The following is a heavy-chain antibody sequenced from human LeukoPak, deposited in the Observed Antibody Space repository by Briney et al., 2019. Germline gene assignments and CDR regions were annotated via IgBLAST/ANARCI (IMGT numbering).Heavy chain of an antibody. CDR1: GGSISSSGYY. CDR2: IYYSGST. D-gene: IGHD3-10*01. CDR3: AHLGITMVRGRHVGDDAFDI. J-gene: IGHJ3*02. Sequence: SETLSLTCTVSGGSISSSGYYWGWIRQPPGKGLEWIGSIYYSGSTDYNPSLKSRVTVSRDTSKNQFSLKLSSVTAADTAVYYCAHLGITMVRGRHVGDDAFDIWGQGTMVTVSS. V-gene: IGHV4-39*01.